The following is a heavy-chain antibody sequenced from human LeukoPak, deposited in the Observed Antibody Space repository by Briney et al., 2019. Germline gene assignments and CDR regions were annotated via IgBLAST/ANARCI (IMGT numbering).Heavy chain of an antibody. CDR3: ARLTNYYDSSGYINWFDP. D-gene: IGHD3-22*01. CDR1: GGSISNYD. CDR2: IYYSGST. V-gene: IGHV4-39*01. J-gene: IGHJ5*02. Sequence: SETLSLTCTVSGGSISNYDWSWIRQPPGKGLEWIGSIYYSGSTYYNPSLKSRVTISVDTSKNQFSLKLSSVTAADTAVYYCARLTNYYDSSGYINWFDPWGQGTLVTVSS.